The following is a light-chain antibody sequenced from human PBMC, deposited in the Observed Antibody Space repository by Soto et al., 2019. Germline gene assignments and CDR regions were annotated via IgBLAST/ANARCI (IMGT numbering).Light chain of an antibody. CDR3: QVWDSSSDHYV. Sequence: SYELTQPPSVSVAPGQTARITCGGTNLGSKSVHWYQQKPGQAPVLVVYDDSDRPSGIPERFSGSNSGNTATLTSSRVEAVDEDDDYCQVWDSSSDHYVFGTGTKVTVL. V-gene: IGLV3-21*02. J-gene: IGLJ1*01. CDR1: NLGSKS. CDR2: DDS.